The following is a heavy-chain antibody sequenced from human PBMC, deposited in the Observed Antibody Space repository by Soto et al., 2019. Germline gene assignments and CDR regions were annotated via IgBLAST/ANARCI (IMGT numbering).Heavy chain of an antibody. D-gene: IGHD3-9*01. CDR2: IYSGGST. Sequence: GGSLRLSCAASGFTVSSNYMSWVRQAPGKGLEWVSVIYSGGSTYYADSVKGRFTISRDNSKNTLYLQMNSLRAEDTAVYYCARARSSEYYDILTGYSNPTVWFDPWGQGTLVTVSS. CDR1: GFTVSSNY. V-gene: IGHV3-66*01. CDR3: ARARSSEYYDILTGYSNPTVWFDP. J-gene: IGHJ5*02.